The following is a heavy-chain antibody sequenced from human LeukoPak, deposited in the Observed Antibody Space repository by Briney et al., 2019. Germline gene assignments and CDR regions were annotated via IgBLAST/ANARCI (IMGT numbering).Heavy chain of an antibody. D-gene: IGHD1-1*01. J-gene: IGHJ4*02. CDR2: IYHSGST. CDR3: ARQTGTTPSFDY. V-gene: IGHV4-38-2*01. CDR1: GYSISSGYY. Sequence: SETLSLTCAVSGYSISSGYYWGWIRQPPGKGLEWIGSIYHSGSTYYNPSLKSRVTISVDTSKNQFSLKLSPVTAADTAVYYCARQTGTTPSFDYWGQGTLVTVSS.